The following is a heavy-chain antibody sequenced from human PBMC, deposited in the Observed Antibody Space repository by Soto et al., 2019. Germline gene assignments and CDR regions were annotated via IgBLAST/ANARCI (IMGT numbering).Heavy chain of an antibody. Sequence: GGSLRLSCVDSGVTFSNFWMIWVRQAPGKGLEYVSAVSTNGGTSYYADSVKGRFTISRDNSRNTLYLQMNSLRPEDTAVYYCVKDRAPRDGYKTQPGSWGLGTLVTVSS. D-gene: IGHD5-12*01. CDR1: GVTFSNFW. CDR2: VSTNGGTS. V-gene: IGHV3-64D*06. J-gene: IGHJ5*02. CDR3: VKDRAPRDGYKTQPGS.